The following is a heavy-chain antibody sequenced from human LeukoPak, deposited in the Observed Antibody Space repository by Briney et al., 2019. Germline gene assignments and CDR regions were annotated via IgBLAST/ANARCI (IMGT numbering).Heavy chain of an antibody. CDR2: INAGNGNT. CDR3: ARNPTVFGSIAVACY. J-gene: IGHJ4*02. D-gene: IGHD6-19*01. Sequence: ASVTVSCKASGYTFTSYAMHWVRQAPGQRLEWMGWINAGNGNTKYSQKFQGRVTITRDTSASTAYMELSSLRSEDTAVYYCARNPTVFGSIAVACYWGQGTLVTVSS. V-gene: IGHV1-3*01. CDR1: GYTFTSYA.